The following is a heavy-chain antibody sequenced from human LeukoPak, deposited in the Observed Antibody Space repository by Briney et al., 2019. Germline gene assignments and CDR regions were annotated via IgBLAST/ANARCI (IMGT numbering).Heavy chain of an antibody. CDR3: AKGFSGSYGSDFDY. D-gene: IGHD1-26*01. CDR2: ISGSGGGA. Sequence: GGSLRLSCAGSGFTFSGYAMSWVRRAPGKGPEWVSGISGSGGGAYYADSVKGRFTISRDDSKNTLSLHMNSLRGEDTAVYYCAKGFSGSYGSDFDYWGQGILVTVSS. J-gene: IGHJ4*02. CDR1: GFTFSGYA. V-gene: IGHV3-23*01.